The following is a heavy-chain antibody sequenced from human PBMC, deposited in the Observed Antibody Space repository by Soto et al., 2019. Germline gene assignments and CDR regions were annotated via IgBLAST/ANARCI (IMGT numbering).Heavy chain of an antibody. Sequence: PGGSLRLSCAAPGFTFSSYAMHWVRQTPGKGLEWVAVISYDGGDKYYADSVKGRFTISRDNSKNTLYLQMNSLRAEDTSVYYCARHPERIAQIGWFDSWGQGTLVTSPQ. CDR3: ARHPERIAQIGWFDS. D-gene: IGHD6-13*01. V-gene: IGHV3-30-3*01. CDR1: GFTFSSYA. J-gene: IGHJ5*01. CDR2: ISYDGGDK.